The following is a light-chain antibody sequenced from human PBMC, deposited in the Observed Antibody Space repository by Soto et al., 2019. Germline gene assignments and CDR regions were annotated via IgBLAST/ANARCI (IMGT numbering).Light chain of an antibody. CDR2: GAS. Sequence: EIVLTQSPGTLSLSPGERATLSCRASQSVSSSYFAWYQQKPGQAPRLLIYGASSRATGIPDRFSGSGSGTVSLLPISTLELEVLEVYYCKQYGGPPYFFGGGTKVEIK. V-gene: IGKV3-20*01. J-gene: IGKJ4*01. CDR1: QSVSSSY. CDR3: KQYGGPPYF.